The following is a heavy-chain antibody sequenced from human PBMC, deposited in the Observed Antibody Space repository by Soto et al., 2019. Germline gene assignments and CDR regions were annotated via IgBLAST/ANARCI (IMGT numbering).Heavy chain of an antibody. CDR3: ARVYAYYFDY. D-gene: IGHD2-8*01. J-gene: IGHJ4*02. Sequence: SETLSLTCTVSGGSINSYYWSWIRQPPGKGLEWIGYIYYSGSTNYNPSLKSRVTISVDTSKNQFSLKLSSVTAADTAVYYCARVYAYYFDYWGQGTLVTVSS. CDR2: IYYSGST. CDR1: GGSINSYY. V-gene: IGHV4-59*01.